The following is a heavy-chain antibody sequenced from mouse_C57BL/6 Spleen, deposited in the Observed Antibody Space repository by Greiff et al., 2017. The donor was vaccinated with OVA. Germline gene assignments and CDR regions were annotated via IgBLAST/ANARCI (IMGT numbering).Heavy chain of an antibody. D-gene: IGHD1-1*01. V-gene: IGHV7-1*01. CDR2: SRNKANDYTT. J-gene: IGHJ1*03. Sequence: EVKLVESGGGLVQSGRSLRLSCATSGFTFSDFYMEWVRQAPGKGLEWIAASRNKANDYTTEYSASVKGRFIVSRDTSQSILYLQMNALRAEDTAIYYCARDGSYYYGSSYWYFDVWGTGTTVTVSS. CDR1: GFTFSDFY. CDR3: ARDGSYYYGSSYWYFDV.